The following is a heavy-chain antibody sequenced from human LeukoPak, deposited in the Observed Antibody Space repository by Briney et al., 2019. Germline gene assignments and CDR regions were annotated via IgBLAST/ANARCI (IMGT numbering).Heavy chain of an antibody. Sequence: PGGSLRPSCAASGFTFSSYAMSWVRQAPGKGLEWVSAISGSGGSTYYADSVKGRFTISRDNSKNTLYLQMNSLRAEDTAVYYCAKDFFYDSSGYDYWGQGTLVTVSS. D-gene: IGHD3-22*01. CDR3: AKDFFYDSSGYDY. J-gene: IGHJ4*02. CDR2: ISGSGGST. V-gene: IGHV3-23*01. CDR1: GFTFSSYA.